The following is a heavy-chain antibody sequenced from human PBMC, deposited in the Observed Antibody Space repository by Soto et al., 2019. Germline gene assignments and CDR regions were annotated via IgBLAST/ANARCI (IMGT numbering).Heavy chain of an antibody. V-gene: IGHV3-33*01. D-gene: IGHD3-10*01. Sequence: PGGSLRLSCAASGFTFSSSVMHWVRQAPGKGLEWVAVIWHDGSNKNYADAVKGRFTISRDNSKNTLYLQMNSLRAEDTAVFYCATEAPNRGYLDYWGQGTLVTVSS. CDR1: GFTFSSSV. CDR3: ATEAPNRGYLDY. CDR2: IWHDGSNK. J-gene: IGHJ4*02.